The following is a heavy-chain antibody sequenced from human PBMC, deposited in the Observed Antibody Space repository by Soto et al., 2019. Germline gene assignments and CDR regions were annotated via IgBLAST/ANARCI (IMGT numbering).Heavy chain of an antibody. Sequence: SETLSLTCAVYGGSFSGYYWSWIRQPPGKGLEWIGEINHSGSTNYNPSLKSRVTISVDTSKNQFSLKLSSVTAADTAVYYCARGRDYDFWSGYDSPNRPDNWFDPWGQGTLVTVSS. CDR1: GGSFSGYY. CDR2: INHSGST. CDR3: ARGRDYDFWSGYDSPNRPDNWFDP. J-gene: IGHJ5*02. D-gene: IGHD3-3*01. V-gene: IGHV4-34*01.